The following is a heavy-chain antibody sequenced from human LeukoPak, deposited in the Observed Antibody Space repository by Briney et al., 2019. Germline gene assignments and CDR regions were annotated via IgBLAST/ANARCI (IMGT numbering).Heavy chain of an antibody. V-gene: IGHV1-69*13. CDR3: ARGEAVAGSLYYYYGMDV. CDR1: GGTFSSYA. CDR2: IIPIFGTA. D-gene: IGHD6-19*01. Sequence: SVKVSCKASGGTFSSYAISWVRQAPGQGLEWMGGIIPIFGTANYAQKFQGRVTITADESTSTAYMELSSLRSEDTAVYYCARGEAVAGSLYYYYGMDVWGQGTTVTVSS. J-gene: IGHJ6*02.